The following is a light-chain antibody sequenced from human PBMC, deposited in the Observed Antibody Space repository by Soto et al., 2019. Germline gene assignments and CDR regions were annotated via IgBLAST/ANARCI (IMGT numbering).Light chain of an antibody. J-gene: IGLJ1*01. V-gene: IGLV1-40*01. CDR1: RSNIGAGYD. Sequence: QSVLTQAPSVSGAPGQRVTISCTGSRSNIGAGYDVHWYQQLPGTAPKLLIYGNSNRPSGVPDRFSGSKSGTSASLAITGLQAEDEADYYFQSYDSSLSGSVFGTGTKLTVL. CDR3: QSYDSSLSGSV. CDR2: GNS.